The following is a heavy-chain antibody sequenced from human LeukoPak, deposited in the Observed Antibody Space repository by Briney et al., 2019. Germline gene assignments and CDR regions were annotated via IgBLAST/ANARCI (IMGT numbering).Heavy chain of an antibody. V-gene: IGHV4-30-2*01. Sequence: SETLSLTCTVSGGSISSGGYYWSWIRQPPGKGLEWIGYIYHSGSTYYNPSLKSRVTISVDTSKNQFSLKLSSVTAADTAVYYCASFIVVVPAALPLGYFQHWGQGTLVTVSS. CDR3: ASFIVVVPAALPLGYFQH. D-gene: IGHD2-2*01. CDR2: IYHSGST. J-gene: IGHJ1*01. CDR1: GGSISSGGYY.